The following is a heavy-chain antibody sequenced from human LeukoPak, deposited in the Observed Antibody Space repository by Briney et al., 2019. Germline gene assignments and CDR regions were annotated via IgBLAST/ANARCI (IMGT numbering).Heavy chain of an antibody. D-gene: IGHD6-19*01. CDR1: GFTFSSYA. CDR2: ISGSGGST. CDR3: AKDGSQWLVPAFDY. Sequence: GGSLRLSCAASGFTFSSYAMSWVRQAPGKGLEWVSAISGSGGSTYYADSVKGRFTISRDNSKNTLYLQMNSPRAEDTAVYYCAKDGSQWLVPAFDYWGQGTLVTVSS. V-gene: IGHV3-23*01. J-gene: IGHJ4*02.